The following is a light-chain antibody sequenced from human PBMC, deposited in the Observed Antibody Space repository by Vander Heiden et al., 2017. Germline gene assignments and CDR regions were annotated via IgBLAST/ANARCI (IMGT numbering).Light chain of an antibody. Sequence: EIVLTQSPGTLSLSPGARATLSCRASQSVSSSYLACYQQKPGQAPRLLIYGASSRATGSPDRFSGSGSGTDFTLTISRLEPEDFAVYYCQQYGSSPYTFGQGTKLEIK. CDR2: GAS. J-gene: IGKJ2*01. V-gene: IGKV3-20*01. CDR1: QSVSSSY. CDR3: QQYGSSPYT.